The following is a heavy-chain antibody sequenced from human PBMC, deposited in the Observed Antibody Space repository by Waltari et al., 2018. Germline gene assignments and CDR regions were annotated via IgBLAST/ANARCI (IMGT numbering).Heavy chain of an antibody. CDR3: IRGLGDS. CDR2: INSDGSLT. V-gene: IGHV3-74*01. Sequence: EVQLVESGGALVQPGGSLRLSCAAAGFNLSTYWMHWVRQAPGKGLVWVSRINSDGSLTTSADSVKGRFTISRDNAKNTLYLQMNSLRVEDTAVYYCIRGLGDSWGQGTLVTVSS. D-gene: IGHD3-16*01. J-gene: IGHJ5*01. CDR1: GFNLSTYW.